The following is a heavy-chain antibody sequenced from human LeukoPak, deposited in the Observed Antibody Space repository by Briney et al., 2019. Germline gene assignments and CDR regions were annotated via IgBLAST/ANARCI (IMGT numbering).Heavy chain of an antibody. Sequence: PGGSLRLSCAASGFTFSNYWMSWVRQAPGKGLEWVANIKQHGSEKYYVDSVKGRFTISRDNAKNSLYLQMNSLRAEDTAVYYCARVNGPWIQLWLRGGGYFDYWGQGTLVTVSS. CDR3: ARVNGPWIQLWLRGGGYFDY. V-gene: IGHV3-7*03. CDR2: IKQHGSEK. D-gene: IGHD5-18*01. CDR1: GFTFSNYW. J-gene: IGHJ4*02.